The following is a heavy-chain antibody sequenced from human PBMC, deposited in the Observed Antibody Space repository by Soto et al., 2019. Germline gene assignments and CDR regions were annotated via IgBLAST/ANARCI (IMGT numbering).Heavy chain of an antibody. CDR1: GFSLSTSGVG. CDR3: AHNPYCGGDCYFDY. Sequence: SGPTLVKPTQTLTLTCTFSGFSLSTSGVGVGWIRQPPGKALEWLALIYWDDDKRYSPALKSRLTITKDTSKNQVVLTMTNMDPVDTATYDCAHNPYCGGDCYFDYWGQGTLVTVSS. J-gene: IGHJ4*02. V-gene: IGHV2-5*02. CDR2: IYWDDDK. D-gene: IGHD2-21*02.